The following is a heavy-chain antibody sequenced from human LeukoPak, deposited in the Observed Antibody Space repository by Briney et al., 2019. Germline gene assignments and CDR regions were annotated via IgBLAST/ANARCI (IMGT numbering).Heavy chain of an antibody. CDR2: IYYSGST. V-gene: IGHV4-59*08. CDR1: GGSISSYY. J-gene: IGHJ4*02. CDR3: ARHEYDYVWGSYRYDY. D-gene: IGHD3-16*02. Sequence: SETLSLTCTVSGGSISSYYWGWIRQPPGKGLEWIGYIYYSGSTNYNPSLKSRVTISVDTSKNQFSLKLSSVTAADTAVYYCARHEYDYVWGSYRYDYWGQGTLVTVSS.